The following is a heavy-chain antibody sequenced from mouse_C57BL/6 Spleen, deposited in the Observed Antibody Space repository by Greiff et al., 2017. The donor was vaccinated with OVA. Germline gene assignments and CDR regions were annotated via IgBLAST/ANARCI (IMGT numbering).Heavy chain of an antibody. CDR2: IDPSDSET. V-gene: IGHV1-52*01. CDR1: GYTFTSYW. D-gene: IGHD1-1*01. CDR3: ARQGGYYGPWFAY. J-gene: IGHJ3*01. Sequence: QVHVKQPGAELVKPGASVKLSCKASGYTFTSYWMHWVKQRPIQGLEWIGNIDPSDSETHYNQKFKDKATLTVDKSSSTAYMQLSSLTSEDSAVYYCARQGGYYGPWFAYWGQGTLVTVSA.